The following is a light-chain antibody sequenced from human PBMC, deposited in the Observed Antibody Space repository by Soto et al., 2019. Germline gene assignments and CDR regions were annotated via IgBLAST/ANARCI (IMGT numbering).Light chain of an antibody. V-gene: IGLV2-11*01. CDR1: SGDVGRYKY. CDR3: CSHATTSVV. CDR2: DVT. Sequence: QSALTQPRSVSGFPGQSVTISCTGTSGDVGRYKYVSWYQQHPGKAPKLMIFDVTERPSGVPDRFSGSKSGNTASLTISGLQPEDEADYFCCSHATTSVVFGGGTKLTVL. J-gene: IGLJ2*01.